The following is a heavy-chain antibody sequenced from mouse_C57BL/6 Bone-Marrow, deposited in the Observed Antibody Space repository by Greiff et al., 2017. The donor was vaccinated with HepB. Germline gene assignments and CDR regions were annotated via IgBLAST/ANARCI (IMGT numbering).Heavy chain of an antibody. CDR2: IYPRSGNT. Sequence: QVQLQQSGAELARPGASVKLSCKASGYTFTSYGISWVKQRTGQGLEWIGEIYPRSGNTYYNEKFKGKATLTADKSSRTAYMELRSLTSEDSAVYFCALSSYSNYGFAYWGQGTLVTVSA. J-gene: IGHJ3*01. CDR1: GYTFTSYG. CDR3: ALSSYSNYGFAY. D-gene: IGHD2-5*01. V-gene: IGHV1-81*01.